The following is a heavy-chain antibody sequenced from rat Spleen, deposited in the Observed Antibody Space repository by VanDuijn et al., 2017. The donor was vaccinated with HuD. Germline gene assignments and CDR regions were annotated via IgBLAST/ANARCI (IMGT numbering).Heavy chain of an antibody. CDR1: GFDFNTYA. Sequence: EVQVVESGGGLVQPKGSLKLSCVTSGFDFNTYAMSWVRQAPGKGLDWVATISIRTHNYATLYADSVKERFTISRDDSQSMVYLQMNNLKTEDTALYYCTVGNLGYGYWGQGVMVTVSS. CDR2: ISIRTHNYAT. D-gene: IGHD4-3*01. CDR3: TVGNLGYGY. V-gene: IGHV10-4*01. J-gene: IGHJ2*01.